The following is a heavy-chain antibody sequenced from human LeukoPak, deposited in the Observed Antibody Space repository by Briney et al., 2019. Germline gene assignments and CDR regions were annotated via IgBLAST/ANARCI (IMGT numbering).Heavy chain of an antibody. V-gene: IGHV5-10-1*01. J-gene: IGHJ4*02. D-gene: IGHD2-15*01. CDR1: GYSFTSYW. CDR3: ARHSIHCSGGSCYGDY. CDR2: IDPSDSYT. Sequence: GESLKISCKGSGYSFTSYWISWVRQMPGKGLEWMGRIDPSDSYTNYSPSFQGHVAISADKSISTAYLQWSSLKASDTAMYYCARHSIHCSGGSCYGDYWGQGTLVTVSS.